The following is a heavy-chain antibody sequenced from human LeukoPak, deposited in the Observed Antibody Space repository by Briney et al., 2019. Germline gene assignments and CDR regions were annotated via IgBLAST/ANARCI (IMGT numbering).Heavy chain of an antibody. CDR3: AKDLNWGGR. V-gene: IGHV3-74*01. CDR1: GFTFSTYW. CDR2: INPDGTTT. J-gene: IGHJ4*02. D-gene: IGHD7-27*01. Sequence: GGSLRLSCAASGFTFSTYWMHWVRQAQGKGLVWVSRINPDGTTTSYADSVKGRFTISRDNSKNTLYLQMNSLRAEDTAVYYCAKDLNWGGRWGQGTLVTVSS.